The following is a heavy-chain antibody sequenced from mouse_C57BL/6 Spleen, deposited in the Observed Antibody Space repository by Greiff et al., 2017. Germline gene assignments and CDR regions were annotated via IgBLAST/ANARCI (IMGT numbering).Heavy chain of an antibody. Sequence: QVQLQQSDAELVKPGASVKISCKVSGYTFTDHTIHWMKQRPEQGLAWLGYIYPRDGSTKYNEKFKGKATLTAANSSSTAYMQLNCLTSAAFAVYFCARERGGYLFAYWGQGTLVTVSA. CDR1: GYTFTDHT. CDR3: ARERGGYLFAY. D-gene: IGHD1-1*02. V-gene: IGHV1-78*01. J-gene: IGHJ3*01. CDR2: IYPRDGST.